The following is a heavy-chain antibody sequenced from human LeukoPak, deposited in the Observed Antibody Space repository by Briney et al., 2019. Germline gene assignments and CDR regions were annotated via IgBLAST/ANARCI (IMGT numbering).Heavy chain of an antibody. V-gene: IGHV4-59*08. D-gene: IGHD1-1*01. CDR3: ARAVGVGRGTYFDL. CDR2: ISYIGST. Sequence: SETLSLTCTVSGASISSYYWSWIRQPPGKGLEWIGYISYIGSTNYNPSLKSRVTISVDTSRNQFSLKLSSVTAADTAVYYCARAVGVGRGTYFDLWGRGTLVTVSS. CDR1: GASISSYY. J-gene: IGHJ2*01.